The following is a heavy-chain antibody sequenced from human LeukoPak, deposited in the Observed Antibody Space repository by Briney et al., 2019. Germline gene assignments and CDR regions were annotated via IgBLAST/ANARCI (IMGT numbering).Heavy chain of an antibody. J-gene: IGHJ4*02. CDR3: ARDHNWAFDY. CDR2: IGLASGFT. Sequence: GGSLRLSCAASGFILSSYSMNWVRQAAGRGLEWISYIGLASGFTSYADSVKGRFTISSDTATNSLYLHMHSLRAEYTAVYDCARDHNWAFDYWGQGALVTVSS. V-gene: IGHV3-21*05. D-gene: IGHD1-20*01. CDR1: GFILSSYS.